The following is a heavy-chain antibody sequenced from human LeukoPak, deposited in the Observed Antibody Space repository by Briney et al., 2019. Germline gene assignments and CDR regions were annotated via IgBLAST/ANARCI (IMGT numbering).Heavy chain of an antibody. Sequence: GASVKVSCKASGYTFTSYYMHWVRQAPGQGLEWMGIINPSGGSTSYAQKFQGRVTMTRDTSTSTVYMELSSLRSEDTAVYYCARGRVGYDSREGNDAFDIWGQGTMVTVSS. CDR1: GYTFTSYY. D-gene: IGHD3-22*01. CDR3: ARGRVGYDSREGNDAFDI. J-gene: IGHJ3*02. CDR2: INPSGGST. V-gene: IGHV1-46*01.